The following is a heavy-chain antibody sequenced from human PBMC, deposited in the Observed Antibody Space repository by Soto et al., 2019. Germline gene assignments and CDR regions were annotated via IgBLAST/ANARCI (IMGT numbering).Heavy chain of an antibody. J-gene: IGHJ4*02. V-gene: IGHV3-74*01. CDR1: GFTFSTW. Sequence: GGSLRLSCAASGFTFSTWMHWVRQAPVKGLVWVSRISADGTSAYYADSVQGLFTISRDNAKNTLYLQMNSLRAEDTAVYYCARGYTGYGNFDYWGQGTLVTVS. CDR3: ARGYTGYGNFDY. CDR2: ISADGTSA. D-gene: IGHD5-12*01.